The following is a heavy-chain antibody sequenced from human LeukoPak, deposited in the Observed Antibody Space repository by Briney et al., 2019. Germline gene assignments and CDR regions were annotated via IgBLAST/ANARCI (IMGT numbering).Heavy chain of an antibody. V-gene: IGHV3-21*01. CDR3: ARGGSDSSRYWVY. CDR1: GFTFSSYS. J-gene: IGHJ4*02. Sequence: GGSLRLSCAASGFTFSSYSMNWVRQAPGKGLEWVSSISSSSSYIYYADSVKGRFTISRDNAENSLFLQMTGLRVGDTAVYYCARGGSDSSRYWVYWGQGTLVTVSS. D-gene: IGHD3-22*01. CDR2: ISSSSSYI.